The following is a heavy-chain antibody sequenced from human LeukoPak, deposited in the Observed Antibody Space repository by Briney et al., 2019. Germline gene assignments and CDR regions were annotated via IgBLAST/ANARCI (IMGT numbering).Heavy chain of an antibody. CDR2: INHSGST. CDR1: GGSFSGYY. Sequence: PSETLSLTCAVYGGSFSGYYWSWIRQPPGKGLEWIGEINHSGSTNYNPSLNSRVTISVDTSKNQFSLKLSSVAAADTAVYYCARGHDDFWSGYYRRTGSGKFDPWGQGTLVTVSS. V-gene: IGHV4-34*01. CDR3: ARGHDDFWSGYYRRTGSGKFDP. J-gene: IGHJ5*02. D-gene: IGHD3-3*01.